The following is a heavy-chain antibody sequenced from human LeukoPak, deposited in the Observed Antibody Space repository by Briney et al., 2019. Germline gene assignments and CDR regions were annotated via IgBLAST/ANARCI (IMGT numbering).Heavy chain of an antibody. CDR3: AKCSRPGYPSGWCNGIDP. CDR2: VGGSSAGST. Sequence: VGSPRLSCAASGFTFSSDAMNWVRVAPGKGLEWVSSVGGSSAGSTQYADAVKGRFTVSRDNSKSTLYLQMNSLRADDTAIYYCAKCSRPGYPSGWCNGIDPWAQGPLVTVSS. J-gene: IGHJ5*02. D-gene: IGHD6-19*01. V-gene: IGHV3-23*01. CDR1: GFTFSSDA.